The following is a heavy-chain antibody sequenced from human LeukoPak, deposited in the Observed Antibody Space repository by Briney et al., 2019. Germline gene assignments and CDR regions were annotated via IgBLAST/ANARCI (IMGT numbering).Heavy chain of an antibody. D-gene: IGHD1-7*01. V-gene: IGHV4-34*01. CDR3: ARVGWNYASDFDY. CDR1: GGSFSGYY. J-gene: IGHJ4*02. CDR2: INHSGST. Sequence: SETLSLTCAVYGGSFSGYYWSWIRQPPGKGLEWIGEINHSGSTNYNPSLKSRVTISVDTSKNQFSLKLSSVTAADTAVYYCARVGWNYASDFDYWGQGTLVTVSS.